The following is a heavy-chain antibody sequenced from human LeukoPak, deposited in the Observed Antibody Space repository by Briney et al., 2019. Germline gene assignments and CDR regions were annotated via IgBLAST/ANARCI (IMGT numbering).Heavy chain of an antibody. CDR2: ISPSGDIT. Sequence: GGSLRLSCAASGFTFSTYAMSWVRQAPGKGLEWVSRISPSGDITYYADSVKGRFTISRDNSKNTLYLEVISLTAEDTAVYYCAKDDAWLRFGEWSQGTLVTVSS. D-gene: IGHD3-10*01. CDR3: AKDDAWLRFGE. V-gene: IGHV3-23*01. J-gene: IGHJ4*02. CDR1: GFTFSTYA.